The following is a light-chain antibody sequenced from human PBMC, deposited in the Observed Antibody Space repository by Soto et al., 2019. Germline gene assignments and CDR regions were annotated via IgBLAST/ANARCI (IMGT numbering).Light chain of an antibody. CDR3: QQYNNWPYT. CDR2: GAS. CDR1: QSVSSN. J-gene: IGKJ2*01. V-gene: IGKV3-15*01. Sequence: DIVMTQSPATLSVSPGERATLSCRASQSVSSNLAWYQQKPGQAPRLLIYGASTRATGIPARVSGSGSGTEFTLTISSLQSEDFAVYYCQQYNNWPYTFGQGTKLESK.